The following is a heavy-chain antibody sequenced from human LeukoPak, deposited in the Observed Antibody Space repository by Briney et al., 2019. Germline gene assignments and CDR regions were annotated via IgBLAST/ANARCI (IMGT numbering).Heavy chain of an antibody. Sequence: GGSLRLSCAASGFTFSSYWMHWVRHAPGKGLVWVSRINTDGSATNYADSVKGRFTISRDNAKNTLYLQMNSLRAEDAAVYYCAREPFEVSSYWGQGTLVTVSS. CDR3: AREPFEVSSY. V-gene: IGHV3-74*01. J-gene: IGHJ4*02. D-gene: IGHD3-3*01. CDR1: GFTFSSYW. CDR2: INTDGSAT.